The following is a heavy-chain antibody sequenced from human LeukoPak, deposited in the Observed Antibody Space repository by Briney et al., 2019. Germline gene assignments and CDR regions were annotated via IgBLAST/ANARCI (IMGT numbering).Heavy chain of an antibody. CDR3: ARDSSGSLPT. J-gene: IGHJ5*02. Sequence: SETLSLTCAVYGGSFSGYYWSWIRQPPGKGLEWIGEINHSGSTNYNPSLKSRVTISVDTSKNQFSLKLSSVTAADTAVYYCARDSSGSLPTWGQGTLVTVSS. CDR1: GGSFSGYY. CDR2: INHSGST. V-gene: IGHV4-34*01. D-gene: IGHD1-26*01.